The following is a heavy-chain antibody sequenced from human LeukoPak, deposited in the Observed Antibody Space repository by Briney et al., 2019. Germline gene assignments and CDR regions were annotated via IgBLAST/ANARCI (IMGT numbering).Heavy chain of an antibody. CDR3: ASAVVGATDYYYYGMDV. J-gene: IGHJ6*02. V-gene: IGHV1-69*01. CDR2: IIPIFGTA. D-gene: IGHD1-26*01. Sequence: SVKVSCEASGGTFSSYAISWVRQAPGQGLEWMGGIIPIFGTANYAQKFQGRVTITADESTSTAYMELSSLRSEDTAVYYCASAVVGATDYYYYGMDVWGQGTTVTVSS. CDR1: GGTFSSYA.